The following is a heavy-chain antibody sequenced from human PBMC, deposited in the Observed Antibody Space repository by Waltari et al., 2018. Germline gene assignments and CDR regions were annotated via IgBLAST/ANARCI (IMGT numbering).Heavy chain of an antibody. CDR2: ISAYNGNT. V-gene: IGHV1-18*01. D-gene: IGHD1-26*01. J-gene: IGHJ4*02. Sequence: QVQLVQSGAEVKKPGASVTVSCTASGYTFTSYGISWVRQAPGQGLEWMGWISAYNGNTNYAQKLQGRVTMTTDTSTSTAYMELRSLRSDDTAVYYCARDGSWGIVGATALLWYWGQGTLVTVSS. CDR1: GYTFTSYG. CDR3: ARDGSWGIVGATALLWY.